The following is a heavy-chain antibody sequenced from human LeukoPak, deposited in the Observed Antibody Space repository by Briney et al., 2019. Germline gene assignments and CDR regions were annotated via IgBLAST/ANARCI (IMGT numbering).Heavy chain of an antibody. D-gene: IGHD1-26*01. J-gene: IGHJ4*02. Sequence: SETLSLTCAVYGGSFSGYYWSWIRQPPGKGLECIGEIHHSGSTNYNPSLESRVTISQDTSKNQFSLKLTSVTAADTAVYYCARGVGPTTAQSTFDYWGQGALVTVSS. CDR1: GGSFSGYY. CDR2: IHHSGST. CDR3: ARGVGPTTAQSTFDY. V-gene: IGHV4-34*01.